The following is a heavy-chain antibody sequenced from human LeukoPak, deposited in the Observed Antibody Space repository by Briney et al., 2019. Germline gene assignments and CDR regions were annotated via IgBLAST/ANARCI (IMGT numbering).Heavy chain of an antibody. J-gene: IGHJ4*02. V-gene: IGHV3-21*01. D-gene: IGHD5-18*01. Sequence: GGSLRLSCAASGFTFSSYSMNWVRQAPGKGLEWVSSISSSSSYIYYADSVKGRFTISRDNAKSSLYLQMNSLRAEDTAVYYCARPRGGYSYGYNYWGQGTLVTVSS. CDR1: GFTFSSYS. CDR2: ISSSSSYI. CDR3: ARPRGGYSYGYNY.